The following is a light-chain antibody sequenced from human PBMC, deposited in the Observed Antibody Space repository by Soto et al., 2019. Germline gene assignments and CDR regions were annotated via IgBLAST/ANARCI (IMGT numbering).Light chain of an antibody. Sequence: QAVVTQPPSVSGAPGLRVTISCTGSSSNIGAHYDVHWYQQFPGTAPKLLIYGNNNRPSGVPDRFSGSRSDTSASLAITGLQADDEADYYCQSYDSSLSAHVFGTGTKLTVL. J-gene: IGLJ1*01. V-gene: IGLV1-40*01. CDR2: GNN. CDR3: QSYDSSLSAHV. CDR1: SSNIGAHYD.